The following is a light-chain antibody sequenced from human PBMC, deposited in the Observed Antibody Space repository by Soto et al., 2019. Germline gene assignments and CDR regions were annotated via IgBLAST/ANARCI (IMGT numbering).Light chain of an antibody. CDR3: KLYISSGTYL. Sequence: QGPRTQPPCVSGSPGQSFTISCTGTISDVGSYNRVSWYQQPPGRAPKLMIYDVSNRPAGVPDRFSGSKSGTTASLTISGLQAEDEADYYCKLYISSGTYLFGTGTKVTVL. CDR1: ISDVGSYNR. V-gene: IGLV2-18*01. CDR2: DVS. J-gene: IGLJ1*01.